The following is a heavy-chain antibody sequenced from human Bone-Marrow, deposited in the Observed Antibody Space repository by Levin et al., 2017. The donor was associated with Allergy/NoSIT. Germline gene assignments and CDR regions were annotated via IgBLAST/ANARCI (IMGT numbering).Heavy chain of an antibody. J-gene: IGHJ1*01. Sequence: SETLSLTCTVSGGSISSYYWSWIRQPPGKGLEWIGYIYYSGSTNYNPSLKSRVTISVDTSKNQFSLNLSSVTAADTAVYYCARSSGMTVAGYFQNWGQGTLLTVSS. CDR3: ARSSGMTVAGYFQN. CDR1: GGSISSYY. CDR2: IYYSGST. V-gene: IGHV4-59*01. D-gene: IGHD6-19*01.